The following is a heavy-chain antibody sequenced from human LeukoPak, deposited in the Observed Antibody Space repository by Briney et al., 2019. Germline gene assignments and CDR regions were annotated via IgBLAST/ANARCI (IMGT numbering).Heavy chain of an antibody. CDR3: AGGQLIVVVPAAISDV. CDR2: ISYDGSNK. J-gene: IGHJ6*02. Sequence: GGSLRLSCAASGFTFSSYAMHWVRQAPGKGLEWVAVISYDGSNKYYADSVKGRFTISRDNSKNTLYLQMNSLRAEDTAVYYCAGGQLIVVVPAAISDVWGQGTTVTVSS. V-gene: IGHV3-30-3*01. CDR1: GFTFSSYA. D-gene: IGHD2-2*01.